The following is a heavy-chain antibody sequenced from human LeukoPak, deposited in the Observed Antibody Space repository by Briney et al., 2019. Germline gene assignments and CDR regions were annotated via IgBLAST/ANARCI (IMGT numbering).Heavy chain of an antibody. J-gene: IGHJ3*02. CDR2: ISGSGGST. D-gene: IGHD5-24*01. Sequence: GGSLRLSCAASGFTFSSYAMSWVRQAPGKGLEWVSAISGSGGSTYYADSVKGRFTISRDNSKNTLYLQMNSLRVEDTAVYYCAKGRRDGYNSGPRGDIWGQGTLVTVSS. CDR1: GFTFSSYA. V-gene: IGHV3-23*01. CDR3: AKGRRDGYNSGPRGDI.